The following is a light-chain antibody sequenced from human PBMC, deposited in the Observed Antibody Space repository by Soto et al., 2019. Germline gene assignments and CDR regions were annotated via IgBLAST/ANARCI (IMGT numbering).Light chain of an antibody. CDR2: TNN. J-gene: IGLJ1*01. CDR1: SSNIGSYT. CDR3: AAWDDSLSALYF. Sequence: QSVLTQPPSASGTPGQRVTISCSGSSSNIGSYTVNWYQQLPGTAPKLLIYTNNQRPSGVPDRFSGSKSGTSASLAISGLQSEDEADYYCAAWDDSLSALYFFGTGTKLTVL. V-gene: IGLV1-44*01.